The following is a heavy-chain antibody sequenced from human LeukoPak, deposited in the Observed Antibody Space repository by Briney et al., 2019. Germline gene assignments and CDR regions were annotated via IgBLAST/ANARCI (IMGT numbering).Heavy chain of an antibody. J-gene: IGHJ4*02. D-gene: IGHD2-2*01. CDR3: ARGWDCSITSCYAIDY. CDR2: IFHSGSA. CDR1: GYSISSGYY. Sequence: SETLSLTCAVSGYSISSGYYWDWIRQPPGKGLERIGSIFHSGSAYYNPSLKSRVTISIDTSKNQFSLKLSSVAAADTAVYYCARGWDCSITSCYAIDYWGQGTLVTVSS. V-gene: IGHV4-38-2*01.